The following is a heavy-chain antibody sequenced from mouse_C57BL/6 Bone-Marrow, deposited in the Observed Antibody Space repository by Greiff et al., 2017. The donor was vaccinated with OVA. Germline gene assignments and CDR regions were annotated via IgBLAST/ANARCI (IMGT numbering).Heavy chain of an antibody. CDR2: IHPNSGST. Sequence: VQLQQPGAELVKPGASVKVSCKASGYTFTSYWMHWVKQRPGQGLEWIGMIHPNSGSTNYNEKFKSKATLTVDKSSSTAYMQLSSLTSEDSAVYYCARRGYYCGPNYFDYWGQGATLTVSS. CDR3: ARRGYYCGPNYFDY. D-gene: IGHD1-1*01. J-gene: IGHJ2*01. CDR1: GYTFTSYW. V-gene: IGHV1-64*01.